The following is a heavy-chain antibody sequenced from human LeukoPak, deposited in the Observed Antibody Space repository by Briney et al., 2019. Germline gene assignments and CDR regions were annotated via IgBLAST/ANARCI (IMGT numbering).Heavy chain of an antibody. D-gene: IGHD5-18*01. Sequence: GGSLRLSCAASGFTFTSYEMNWVRQAPGKGLEWVSYISSSGRTIYYADSVKGRFTISRDNVRNSPYLQMNSLRAADTAVYYCARDSGRGYSYGYPDYWGQGTLVTVSS. CDR3: ARDSGRGYSYGYPDY. V-gene: IGHV3-48*03. CDR2: ISSSGRTI. CDR1: GFTFTSYE. J-gene: IGHJ4*02.